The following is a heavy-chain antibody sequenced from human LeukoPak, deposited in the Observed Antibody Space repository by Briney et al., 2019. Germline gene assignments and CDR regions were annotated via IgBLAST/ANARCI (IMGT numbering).Heavy chain of an antibody. CDR1: GGSIRSSYYY. CDR2: IYDSGST. Sequence: PSETLSLTCTVSGGSIRSSYYYWGWIRQPPGKGLEWIGSIYDSGSTYYNPSLKSRVTISVDTSKNQFSLKLSSVTAADTAVYYCARGRTLGYWGQGTLVTVSS. CDR3: ARGRTLGY. D-gene: IGHD3-16*01. V-gene: IGHV4-39*01. J-gene: IGHJ4*02.